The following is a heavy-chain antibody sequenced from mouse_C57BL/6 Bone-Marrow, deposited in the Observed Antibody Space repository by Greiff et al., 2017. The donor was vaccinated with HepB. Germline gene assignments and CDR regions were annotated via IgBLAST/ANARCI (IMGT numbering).Heavy chain of an antibody. Sequence: VKLMESGAELVKPGASVKISCKASGYAFSSYWMNWVKQRPGKGLEWIGQIYPGDGDTNYNGKFKGKATLTADKSSSTAYMQLSSLTSEDSAVYFCARFPPSGSAWFAYWGQGTLVTVSA. V-gene: IGHV1-80*01. CDR2: IYPGDGDT. CDR1: GYAFSSYW. D-gene: IGHD3-2*02. CDR3: ARFPPSGSAWFAY. J-gene: IGHJ3*01.